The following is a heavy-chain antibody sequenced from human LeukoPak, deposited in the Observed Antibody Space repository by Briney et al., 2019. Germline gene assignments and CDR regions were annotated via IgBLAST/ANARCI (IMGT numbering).Heavy chain of an antibody. Sequence: PSETLSLTCAVYGGSFSGYYWSWIRQPPGKGLEWTGEINHSGSTNYNPSLKSRVTISVDTSKNQFSLKLSSVTAADTAVYYCARVARGTSCCFFDYWGQGTLVTVSS. CDR1: GGSFSGYY. V-gene: IGHV4-34*01. J-gene: IGHJ4*02. D-gene: IGHD2-2*01. CDR3: ARVARGTSCCFFDY. CDR2: INHSGST.